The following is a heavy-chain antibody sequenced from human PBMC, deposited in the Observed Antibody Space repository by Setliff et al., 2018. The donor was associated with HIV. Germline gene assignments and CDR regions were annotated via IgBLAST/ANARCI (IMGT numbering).Heavy chain of an antibody. V-gene: IGHV7-4-1*02. J-gene: IGHJ5*02. D-gene: IGHD2-15*01. Sequence: ASVKVSCKASGYTFTNYAINWVRQAPGQGLEWMGWINTNTGNPTYAQGFTGRFVFSLDTSVSTAYLQISRLKAEDTAMYYCARGCNGGNCYHGSGWFDPWGQGTLVTVSS. CDR3: ARGCNGGNCYHGSGWFDP. CDR2: INTNTGNP. CDR1: GYTFTNYA.